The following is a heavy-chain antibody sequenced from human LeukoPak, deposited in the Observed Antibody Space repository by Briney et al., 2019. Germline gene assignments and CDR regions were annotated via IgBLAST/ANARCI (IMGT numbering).Heavy chain of an antibody. CDR2: ISGGGGTT. V-gene: IGHV3-23*01. CDR3: AKVAGIVVALGAINY. J-gene: IGHJ4*02. Sequence: GGSLRLSCAASGFTFSSYAMSWVRQAPGVGLEWVSAISGGGGTTFYADSVKGRFTISRDNSKYTLYLQMNSLRAEDTAVYYCAKVAGIVVALGAINYWGQGTLVTVSS. CDR1: GFTFSSYA. D-gene: IGHD3-22*01.